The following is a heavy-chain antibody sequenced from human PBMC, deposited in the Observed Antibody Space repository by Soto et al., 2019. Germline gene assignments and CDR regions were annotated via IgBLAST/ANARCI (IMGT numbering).Heavy chain of an antibody. CDR2: IIPILGIT. J-gene: IGHJ4*02. D-gene: IGHD3-10*01. Sequence: QVQLVQSGAEVRKPGSSVKVSCKASGDTFDSYTLSWVRQAPGQGLEWMGRIIPILGITNYALRFQGRVTLTADMSTSTAYMELSGLRSGDTAIYFCARDSYYYVSPKGGGYWGQGTLVTVSS. V-gene: IGHV1-69*08. CDR3: ARDSYYYVSPKGGGY. CDR1: GDTFDSYT.